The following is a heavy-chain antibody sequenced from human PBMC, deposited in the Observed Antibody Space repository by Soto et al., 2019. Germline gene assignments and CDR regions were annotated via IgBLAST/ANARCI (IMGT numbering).Heavy chain of an antibody. CDR3: AKEGYDSSGYLDY. Sequence: EVQLVESGGVGVQPGGSLRLSCAASGFTFDDYTMHWVRQAPGKGLEWVSLISWDGGSTYYADSVKGRFTISRDNSKNSLYLQMNSLRTEDTALYYCAKEGYDSSGYLDYWGQGTLVTVSS. D-gene: IGHD3-22*01. V-gene: IGHV3-43*01. CDR2: ISWDGGST. CDR1: GFTFDDYT. J-gene: IGHJ4*02.